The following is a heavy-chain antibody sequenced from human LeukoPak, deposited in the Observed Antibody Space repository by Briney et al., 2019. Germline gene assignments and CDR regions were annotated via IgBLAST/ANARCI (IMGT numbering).Heavy chain of an antibody. CDR2: ISSSGSTI. J-gene: IGHJ6*02. CDR1: GFTFSSYE. CDR3: AREGFGHQRGYYYYGMDV. V-gene: IGHV3-48*03. D-gene: IGHD3-10*01. Sequence: PGGSLRLSCAASGFTFSSYEMNWVRQAPGKGLEWVSYISSSGSTIYYADSVKGRFTISRDNAKNSLYLQMNSLRAEDTAVYYCAREGFGHQRGYYYYGMDVWGQGTTVTVSS.